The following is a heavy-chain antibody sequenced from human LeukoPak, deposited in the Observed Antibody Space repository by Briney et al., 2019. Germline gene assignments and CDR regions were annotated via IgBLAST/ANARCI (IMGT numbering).Heavy chain of an antibody. J-gene: IGHJ4*02. CDR1: GFTFSTAW. CDR2: TRSRIYGGAP. CDR3: ARGQTVSGAKYYFDF. D-gene: IGHD3-10*01. V-gene: IGHV3-49*04. Sequence: QPGGSLRLSCAASGFTFSTAWMFWVRQAPGMRLEWVSFTRSRIYGGAPEYAASVRGRFSVSRDDSESIAYLQMNNLKSEDTAVYYCARGQTVSGAKYYFDFWSPGTLVTVSS.